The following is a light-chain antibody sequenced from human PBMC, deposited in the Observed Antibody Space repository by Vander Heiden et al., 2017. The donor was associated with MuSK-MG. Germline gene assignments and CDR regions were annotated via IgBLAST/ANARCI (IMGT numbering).Light chain of an antibody. J-gene: IGKJ1*01. CDR1: QNISGY. CDR3: QQNDSNPPRT. V-gene: IGKV1-39*01. CDR2: TTS. Sequence: DIQMTQSPSSLSASVGARVTITCRAGQNISGYLNWYQQKPGKASNLLIYTTSRLQSGVPSRFSGSGCGTDFTLTIDSLQPEDFAAYYCQQNDSNPPRTFGQGTKVEIK.